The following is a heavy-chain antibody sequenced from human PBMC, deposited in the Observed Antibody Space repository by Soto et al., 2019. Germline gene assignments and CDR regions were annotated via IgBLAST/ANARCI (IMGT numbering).Heavy chain of an antibody. J-gene: IGHJ4*02. Sequence: SETLSLTCTVSGGSVSSGSYYWSWIRQPPGKGLECTGYIYYSGSTNYNPSLKSRVTISVDTSKNQFSLKLSSLTAADTAVYYCAGRQWLRIFDCWGQGTLVTAPQ. CDR3: AGRQWLRIFDC. D-gene: IGHD5-12*01. V-gene: IGHV4-61*01. CDR1: GGSVSSGSYY. CDR2: IYYSGST.